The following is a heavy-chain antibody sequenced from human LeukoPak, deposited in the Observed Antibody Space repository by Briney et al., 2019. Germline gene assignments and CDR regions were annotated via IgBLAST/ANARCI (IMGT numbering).Heavy chain of an antibody. CDR3: ARTSQTFDY. CDR1: GFTFSNYA. CDR2: ISYDGRNK. J-gene: IGHJ4*02. V-gene: IGHV3-30*04. Sequence: GGSLRLSCAASGFTFSNYAINWVRQAPGKGLEWVAVISYDGRNKYYADSVKGRFTISRDNSKKTLYLQMNSLRPEDTAVYYCARTSQTFDYWGQGTLVTVSS.